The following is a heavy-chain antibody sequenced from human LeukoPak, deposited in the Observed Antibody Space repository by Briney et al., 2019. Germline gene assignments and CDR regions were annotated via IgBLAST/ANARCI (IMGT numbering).Heavy chain of an antibody. D-gene: IGHD2-21*02. CDR1: GFTFSTYA. J-gene: IGHJ1*01. CDR3: AKTLCGGDCYFYAEYFQH. CDR2: ISDSGGSA. V-gene: IGHV3-23*01. Sequence: PGGSLRLSCATSGFTFSTYAMSWVRQAPGKGLEWVSAISDSGGSAYYADSVKGRFTISRDNSKNTLYLQINSLRAEDTAVYYCAKTLCGGDCYFYAEYFQHWGQGTLSPSPQ.